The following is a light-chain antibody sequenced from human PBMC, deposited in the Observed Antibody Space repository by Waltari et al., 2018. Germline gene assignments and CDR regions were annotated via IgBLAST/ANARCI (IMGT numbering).Light chain of an antibody. CDR1: SSDVGGYNS. Sequence: QSVLTQPPSASGSPGQSVTISCTGSSSDVGGYNSVSWYQRHPGKAPKLMIYDVNKRTSGVPDRFSGSKSGNTASLTVSGLQVEDEGDYYCGSYADTSTWVFGGGTSLTVL. CDR3: GSYADTSTWV. CDR2: DVN. V-gene: IGLV2-8*01. J-gene: IGLJ3*02.